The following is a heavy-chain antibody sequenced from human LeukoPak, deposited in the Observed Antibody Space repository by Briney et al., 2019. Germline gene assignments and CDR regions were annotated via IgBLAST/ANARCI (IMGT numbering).Heavy chain of an antibody. J-gene: IGHJ3*02. CDR2: IISISGGGTS. CDR3: ARDTKSGYGDYGAFDI. V-gene: IGHV3-15*01. CDR1: GFTFSNVW. D-gene: IGHD4-17*01. Sequence: GGSLRLSCAASGFTFSNVWMSWVRQVPGKGLEWVGRIISISGGGTSDYPAPVKGRFTISRDDSKNTVYLQMNSLKAEDTAVYYCARDTKSGYGDYGAFDIWGQGTRVTVSS.